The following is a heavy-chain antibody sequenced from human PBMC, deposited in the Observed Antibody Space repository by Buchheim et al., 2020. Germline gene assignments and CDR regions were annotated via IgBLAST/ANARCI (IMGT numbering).Heavy chain of an antibody. CDR2: ISYDGSNK. V-gene: IGHV3-30-3*01. CDR1: GFDFSSYA. Sequence: QVQLVESGGGVVQPGRSLRLSCAASGFDFSSYAMHWFHQAPGKGLEWVTVISYDGSNKYYADSVKGRFTLSRATSKKTMYLQMNSLRAEDTAVYYCVRYYGDYSLDYWGQGTL. D-gene: IGHD4-17*01. CDR3: VRYYGDYSLDY. J-gene: IGHJ4*02.